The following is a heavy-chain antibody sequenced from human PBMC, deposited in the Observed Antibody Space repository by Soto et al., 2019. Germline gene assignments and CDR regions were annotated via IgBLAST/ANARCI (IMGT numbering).Heavy chain of an antibody. CDR3: TNDAAYSVDY. D-gene: IGHD2-21*01. CDR2: TYYRSKWYY. CDR1: GDRVSIYSGA. V-gene: IGHV6-1*01. J-gene: IGHJ4*02. Sequence: SQTLSLTCVISGDRVSIYSGAWNWIRQSPSRGLEWLGRTYYRSKWYYDYAESVKSRIIISVDTSKNQFSLQLNSVTPEDAAVYFCTNDAAYSVDYWCLETHVTVSS.